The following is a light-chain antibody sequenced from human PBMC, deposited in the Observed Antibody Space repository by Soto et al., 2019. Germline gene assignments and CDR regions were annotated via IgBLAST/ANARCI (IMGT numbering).Light chain of an antibody. Sequence: QSALTQPASVSGSPGQSITISCTGTSSDVGSYNLVSWYQQHPGKAPKLIIYEGSKRPSGVSNPFSGSKSGNTASLTISGLQAEDEADYYCCSYAGSSTVVFGGGTKLTVL. V-gene: IGLV2-23*01. J-gene: IGLJ2*01. CDR1: SSDVGSYNL. CDR3: CSYAGSSTVV. CDR2: EGS.